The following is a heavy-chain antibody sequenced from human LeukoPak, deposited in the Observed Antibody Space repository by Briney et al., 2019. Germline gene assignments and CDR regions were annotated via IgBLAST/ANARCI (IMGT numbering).Heavy chain of an antibody. V-gene: IGHV3-15*01. Sequence: PGGSLRPSCAASGFTFSNAWMSWVRQAPGKGLEWVGRIKSKTYGGTTDYAAPVKGRFTISRDDSKNTLYLQMNSLKIEDTAVYYCTTATSYWGQGSLVTVSS. CDR2: IKSKTYGGTT. CDR1: GFTFSNAW. J-gene: IGHJ4*02. CDR3: TTATSY.